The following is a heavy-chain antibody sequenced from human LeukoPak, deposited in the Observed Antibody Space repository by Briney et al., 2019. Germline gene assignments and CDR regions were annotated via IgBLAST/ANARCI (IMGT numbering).Heavy chain of an antibody. CDR1: GFAFSSYS. V-gene: IGHV3-21*01. J-gene: IGHJ4*02. Sequence: GGSLRLSCAASGFAFSSYSMNWVRQAPGKGLEWVSSISSSSSYIYYADSVKGRFTISRDNAKNSLYLQMNSLRAEDTAVYYCARHNYPYDSGGYYYAYWDQGTLVTVSS. CDR3: ARHNYPYDSGGYYYAY. CDR2: ISSSSSYI. D-gene: IGHD3-22*01.